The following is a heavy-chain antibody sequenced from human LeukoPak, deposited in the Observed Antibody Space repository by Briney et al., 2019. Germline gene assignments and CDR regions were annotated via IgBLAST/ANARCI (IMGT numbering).Heavy chain of an antibody. CDR3: ARGGLKVAGTRLFF. J-gene: IGHJ4*02. V-gene: IGHV4-34*01. CDR2: INHSGST. Sequence: PSETLSLTCAVYGGSFSGYYWSWIRQPPGEGLEWIGEINHSGSTNYNPSLKSRVTISVDTSKNQFSLKLSSVTAADTAVYYCARGGLKVAGTRLFFWGQGTLVTVSS. CDR1: GGSFSGYY. D-gene: IGHD6-19*01.